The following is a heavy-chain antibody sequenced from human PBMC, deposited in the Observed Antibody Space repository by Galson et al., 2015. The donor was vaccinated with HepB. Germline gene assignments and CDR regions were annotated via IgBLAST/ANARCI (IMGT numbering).Heavy chain of an antibody. D-gene: IGHD2/OR15-2a*01. Sequence: SLRLSCAASGFAFSNYWMTWIRQVPGKGLEWVATIKEDGGEKYYLDSVKGRVTISRDNAEKSLFLQMNSLTAEDTAVYYCVTYFTEPRHIRLDFWGRGTLVTVSS. V-gene: IGHV3-7*01. CDR2: IKEDGGEK. CDR3: VTYFTEPRHIRLDF. J-gene: IGHJ2*01. CDR1: GFAFSNYW.